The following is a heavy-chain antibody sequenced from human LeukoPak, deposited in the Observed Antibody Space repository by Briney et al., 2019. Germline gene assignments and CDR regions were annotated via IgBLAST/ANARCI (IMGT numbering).Heavy chain of an antibody. CDR2: ISSSGGLT. CDR3: ARVPGYCSGGRCYYAFDI. J-gene: IGHJ3*02. D-gene: IGHD2-15*01. Sequence: GGSLRLSCAASGFDFSRMAMHWVRQAPGKGLEYVSAISSSGGLTSYANSVKGRFTISRDNANNTLYLQMGSLRPEDMAVYYCARVPGYCSGGRCYYAFDIWGQGTMVTVSS. V-gene: IGHV3-64*01. CDR1: GFDFSRMA.